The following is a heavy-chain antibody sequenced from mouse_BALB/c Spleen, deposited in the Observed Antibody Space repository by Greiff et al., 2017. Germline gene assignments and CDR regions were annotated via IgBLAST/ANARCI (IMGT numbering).Heavy chain of an antibody. CDR3: ARDYGSDYFDY. Sequence: VQLKQSGPELVKPGASVKISCKASGYSFTGYYMHWVKQSHVKSLEWIGRINPYNGATSYNQNFKDKASLTVDKSSSTAYMELHSLTSEDSAVYYCARDYGSDYFDYWGQGTTLTVSS. J-gene: IGHJ2*01. D-gene: IGHD1-1*01. CDR2: INPYNGAT. V-gene: IGHV1-31*01. CDR1: GYSFTGYY.